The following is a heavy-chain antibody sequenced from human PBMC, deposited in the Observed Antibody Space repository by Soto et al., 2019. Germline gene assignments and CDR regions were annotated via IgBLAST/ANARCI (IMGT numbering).Heavy chain of an antibody. Sequence: GGSLRLSCAASGFTFSSYSMNWVRQAPGKGLEWVSYISSSSSTIYYADSVKGRFTISRHNAKNSLYLQMNSLRAEDTAVYYCARDLIDTIFGVVIPRTFDYWGQGTLVTVSS. J-gene: IGHJ4*02. D-gene: IGHD3-3*01. CDR3: ARDLIDTIFGVVIPRTFDY. CDR2: ISSSSSTI. CDR1: GFTFSSYS. V-gene: IGHV3-48*01.